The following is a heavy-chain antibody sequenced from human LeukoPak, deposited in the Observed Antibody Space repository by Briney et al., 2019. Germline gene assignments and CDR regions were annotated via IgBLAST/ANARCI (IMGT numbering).Heavy chain of an antibody. CDR3: AKDPDYSNQYNWFDP. J-gene: IGHJ5*02. V-gene: IGHV3-23*01. CDR2: ISGSGGST. CDR1: GFTFSSYA. Sequence: GGSLRLSCAASGFTFSSYAMSWVRQAPGKGLEWVSAISGSGGSTYYADPVKGRFTISRDNSKNTLYLQVNSLRAEDTAVYYCAKDPDYSNQYNWFDPWGQGTLVTVSS. D-gene: IGHD4-4*01.